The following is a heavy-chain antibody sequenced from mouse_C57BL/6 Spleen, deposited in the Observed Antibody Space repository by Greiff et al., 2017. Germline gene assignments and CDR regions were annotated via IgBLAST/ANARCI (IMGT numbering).Heavy chain of an antibody. Sequence: VQLQQSGPELVKPGASVKIPCKASGYTFTDYNMDWVKQSHGKSLEWIGDINPNNGGTIYNQKFKGKATLTVDKSSSTAYMELRSLTSEDTAVYYCARRGYYGSSYNYAMDDWGQGTSVTVSS. V-gene: IGHV1-18*01. J-gene: IGHJ4*01. D-gene: IGHD1-1*01. CDR2: INPNNGGT. CDR3: ARRGYYGSSYNYAMDD. CDR1: GYTFTDYN.